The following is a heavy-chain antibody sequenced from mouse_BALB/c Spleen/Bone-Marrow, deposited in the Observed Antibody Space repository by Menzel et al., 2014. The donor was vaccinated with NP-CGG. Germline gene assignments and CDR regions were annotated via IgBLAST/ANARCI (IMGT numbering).Heavy chain of an antibody. CDR1: GFNTKDTY. V-gene: IGHV14-3*02. CDR3: ARLYGNYLFYAMDY. Sequence: VQLQQSGAELVKPGASVKLSCTASGFNTKDTYMHWVKQRPEQGLEWIGRIDPANGNTKYDPKFQGKATITADTSSNTAYLQLSSLTSEDTAVYYCARLYGNYLFYAMDYWGQGTSVTVSS. D-gene: IGHD2-1*01. J-gene: IGHJ4*01. CDR2: IDPANGNT.